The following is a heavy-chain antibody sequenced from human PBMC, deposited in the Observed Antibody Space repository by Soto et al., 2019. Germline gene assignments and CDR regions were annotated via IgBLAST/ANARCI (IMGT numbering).Heavy chain of an antibody. CDR1: GGTFSSYA. CDR3: AHFWSGYYGSWFDP. J-gene: IGHJ5*02. Sequence: KVSCKASGGTFSSYAISWVRQAPGQGLEWMGGIIPIFGTANYAQKFQGRVTITADESTSTAYMELSSLRSEDTAVYYCAHFWSGYYGSWFDPWGQGTLVTVSS. D-gene: IGHD3-3*02. CDR2: IIPIFGTA. V-gene: IGHV1-69*01.